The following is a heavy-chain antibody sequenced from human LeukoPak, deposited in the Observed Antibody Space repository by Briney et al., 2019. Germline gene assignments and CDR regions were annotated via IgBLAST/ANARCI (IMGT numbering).Heavy chain of an antibody. CDR1: GYSFTSYW. J-gene: IGHJ4*02. V-gene: IGHV5-51*01. D-gene: IGHD3-22*01. CDR3: ARHESYYDSSGLPSDY. Sequence: GESLKISCKGSGYSFTSYWIGWVRQMPGKGLGWMGIIYPGDSDTRYSPSFQGQVTISADKSISTAYLQWSSLKASDTAMYYCARHESYYDSSGLPSDYWGQGTLVTVSS. CDR2: IYPGDSDT.